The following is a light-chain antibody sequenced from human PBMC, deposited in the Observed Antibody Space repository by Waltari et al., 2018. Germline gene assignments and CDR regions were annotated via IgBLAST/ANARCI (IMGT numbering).Light chain of an antibody. CDR3: QQYGRSPLT. CDR2: GAS. CDR1: QSVSSNF. J-gene: IGKJ4*01. V-gene: IGKV3-20*01. Sequence: EIVLTQSPGTLSLSPGDRATLSCRASQSVSSNFLAWYQQKPGQAPRLLIYGASSRATGIPDKFSGSGSGTDFTLTINRLEPEDFAVCYCQQYGRSPLTFGGGTKVEIK.